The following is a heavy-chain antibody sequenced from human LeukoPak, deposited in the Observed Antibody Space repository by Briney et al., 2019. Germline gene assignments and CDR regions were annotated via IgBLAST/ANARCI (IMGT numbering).Heavy chain of an antibody. CDR2: IYTSGST. V-gene: IGHV4-61*02. D-gene: IGHD3-22*01. CDR3: ARVTTGGYYTY. Sequence: PSQTLSLTCTVSGGSISSGSYYWSWIRQPAGKGLEWIGRIYTSGSTNYNPSLKSRVTISLDTSENHFSLKLSSVTAADTAVYYCARVTTGGYYTYWGQGTLVTVSS. J-gene: IGHJ4*02. CDR1: GGSISSGSYY.